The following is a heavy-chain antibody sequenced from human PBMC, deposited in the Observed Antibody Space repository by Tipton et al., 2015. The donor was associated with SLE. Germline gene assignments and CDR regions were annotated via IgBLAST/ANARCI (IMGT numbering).Heavy chain of an antibody. Sequence: TLSLTCAVYGGSFSGYYWSWIRQPPGKGLEWIGEINHSGSTNYNPSLKSRVTISVDTSKNQFSLKLNSVAAADTAVYYCARGFPKTYNYGSGSSSAFDIWGQGTMVTVSS. CDR3: ARGFPKTYNYGSGSSSAFDI. V-gene: IGHV4-34*01. J-gene: IGHJ3*02. CDR1: GGSFSGYY. D-gene: IGHD3-10*01. CDR2: INHSGST.